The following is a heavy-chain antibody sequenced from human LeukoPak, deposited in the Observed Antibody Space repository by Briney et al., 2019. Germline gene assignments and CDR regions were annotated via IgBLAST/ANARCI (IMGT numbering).Heavy chain of an antibody. V-gene: IGHV1-69*13. D-gene: IGHD1-26*01. J-gene: IGHJ4*02. CDR3: ARGLGVGAWGNYFDY. CDR1: GGTFSSYA. CDR2: IIPIFGTA. Sequence: ASVKVSCKASGGTFSSYAIIWVRQAPVQGHEWMGGIIPIFGTANYAQKFQGRVTITADEYTSTAYMELSSLRSEDTAVYYCARGLGVGAWGNYFDYWGQGTLVTVSS.